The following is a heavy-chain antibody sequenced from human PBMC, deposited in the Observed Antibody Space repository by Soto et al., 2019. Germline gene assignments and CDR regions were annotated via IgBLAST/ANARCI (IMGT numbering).Heavy chain of an antibody. CDR3: ARAISTSNWYGWFDP. V-gene: IGHV4-59*01. Sequence: PSETLSLTCTVSRASISSDYWTWIRQPPGKRLEWIGYFYYSATTNYNPSLESRVTMSVDTSKNQFSLKLSSVTAADTAVYYCARAISTSNWYGWFDPWGQGTLVTVSS. D-gene: IGHD1-26*01. CDR1: RASISSDY. CDR2: FYYSATT. J-gene: IGHJ5*02.